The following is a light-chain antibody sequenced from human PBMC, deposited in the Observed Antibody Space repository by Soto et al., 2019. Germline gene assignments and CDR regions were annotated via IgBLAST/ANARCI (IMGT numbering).Light chain of an antibody. Sequence: DIQMTQSPSSVSASVGDRVTITCRSSEDISTWLAWYQQKPGKAPKLLIYAASSLQSGVPSRFSGSGSGTDFTLTISSLQPEDFANYYCQHADSFPLITFGQGTRLEI. CDR1: EDISTW. CDR3: QHADSFPLIT. V-gene: IGKV1-12*01. CDR2: AAS. J-gene: IGKJ5*01.